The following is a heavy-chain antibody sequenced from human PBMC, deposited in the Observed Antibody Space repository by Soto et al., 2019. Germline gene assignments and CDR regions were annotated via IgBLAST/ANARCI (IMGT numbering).Heavy chain of an antibody. CDR2: IYFSGST. V-gene: IGHV4-39*02. Sequence: SETLSLTCTGSGGSISSRSHYWGWIRQPPGKGLEWIGSIYFSGSTYYNPSLKSRVPISVDTSKNHFSLKLSSVTAADTAVYYCARDKITGLFDYWGQGTLVTVS. J-gene: IGHJ4*02. CDR1: GGSISSRSHY. D-gene: IGHD2-8*02. CDR3: ARDKITGLFDY.